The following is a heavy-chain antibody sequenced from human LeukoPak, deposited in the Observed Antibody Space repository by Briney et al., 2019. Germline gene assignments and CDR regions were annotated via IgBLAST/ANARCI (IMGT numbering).Heavy chain of an antibody. V-gene: IGHV3-74*01. CDR2: INSDGSST. D-gene: IGHD2-21*02. CDR3: ARESPYCGGDCPGAFDI. CDR1: GFTFSSYW. Sequence: GSLSLSCAASGFTFSSYWMHWVRQAPGKGLVWVSRINSDGSSTSYADSVKGRFTISRDNSKNTLYLQMNSLRAEDTAVYYCARESPYCGGDCPGAFDIWGQGTMVTVSS. J-gene: IGHJ3*02.